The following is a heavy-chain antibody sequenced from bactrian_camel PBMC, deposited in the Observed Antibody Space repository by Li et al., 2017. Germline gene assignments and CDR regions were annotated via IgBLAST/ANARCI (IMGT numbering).Heavy chain of an antibody. D-gene: IGHD4*01. V-gene: IGHV3S6*01. J-gene: IGHJ6*01. CDR3: VRDLNSDYAFFCRFGY. CDR2: ISIVGTET. Sequence: QVQLVESGGGSVQAGGSLSLSCVYSGFTFSPYYITWVRQAPGKGLEWVSSISIVGTETYYADSVKGRFTISRDNAKNTVYLQMDSLKPEDTAVYYCVRDLNSDYAFFCRFGYWGQGTQVTVS. CDR1: GFTFSPYY.